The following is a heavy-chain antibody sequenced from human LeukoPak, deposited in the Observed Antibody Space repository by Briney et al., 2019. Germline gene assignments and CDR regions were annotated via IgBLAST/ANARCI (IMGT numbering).Heavy chain of an antibody. Sequence: SQTLSLTCAISGDSVSSNSAAWNWIRQSPSRGLEWLGRTYCRSKWYNDYAVSVKSRITINPDTSKNQFSLQLNSVTPEDTAVYYCARSIKSGSGSYYCYYMDVWGKGTTVTISS. CDR1: GDSVSSNSAA. V-gene: IGHV6-1*01. CDR2: TYCRSKWYN. J-gene: IGHJ6*03. D-gene: IGHD3-10*01. CDR3: ARSIKSGSGSYYCYYMDV.